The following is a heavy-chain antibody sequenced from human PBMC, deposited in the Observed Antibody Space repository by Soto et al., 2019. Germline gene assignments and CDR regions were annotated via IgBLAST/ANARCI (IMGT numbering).Heavy chain of an antibody. CDR2: IIPIFGTA. J-gene: IGHJ4*02. Sequence: SVKVSCKASGGTFSSYAISWVRQAPGQGLEWMGGIIPIFGTANYAQKFQGRVTITADESTSTAYMELSSLRSEDTAVYYCARVQHRDQVGATNSDYWGQGTLVTVS. V-gene: IGHV1-69*13. D-gene: IGHD1-26*01. CDR1: GGTFSSYA. CDR3: ARVQHRDQVGATNSDY.